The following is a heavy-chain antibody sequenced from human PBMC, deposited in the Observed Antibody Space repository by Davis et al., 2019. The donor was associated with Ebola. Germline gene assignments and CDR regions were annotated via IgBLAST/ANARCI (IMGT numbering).Heavy chain of an antibody. D-gene: IGHD2-2*01. V-gene: IGHV4-59*12. CDR3: AVVVVPAAQYFQH. CDR2: IYYSGST. CDR1: GGSISSYY. J-gene: IGHJ1*01. Sequence: PSETLSLTCTVSGGSISSYYWSWIRQPPGKGLEWIGYIYYSGSTNYNPSLKSRVTISVDTSKNQFSLKLSSVTAADTAVYYCAVVVVPAAQYFQHWGQGTLVTVSS.